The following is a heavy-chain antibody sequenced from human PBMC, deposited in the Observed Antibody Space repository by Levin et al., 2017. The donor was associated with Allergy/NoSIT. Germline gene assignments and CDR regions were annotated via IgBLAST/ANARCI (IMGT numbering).Heavy chain of an antibody. V-gene: IGHV1-8*01. CDR2: MNPNSGNT. J-gene: IGHJ6*03. CDR1: GYTFTSYD. Sequence: ASVKVSCKASGYTFTSYDINWVRQATGQGLEWMGWMNPNSGNTGYAQKFQGRVTMTRNTSISTAYMDLSSLRSEDTAVYYCARGSYYCYYMDVWGKGTTVTVSS. CDR3: ARGSYYCYYMDV.